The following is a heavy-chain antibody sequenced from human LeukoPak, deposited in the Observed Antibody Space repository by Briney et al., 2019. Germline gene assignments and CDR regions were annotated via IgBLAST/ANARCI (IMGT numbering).Heavy chain of an antibody. J-gene: IGHJ4*02. CDR2: INPKSGT. CDR1: GYTFTGYY. CDR3: ARGYSSGSDHWYYFDY. V-gene: IGHV1-2*02. D-gene: IGHD6-19*01. Sequence: ASVKVSCKASGYTFTGYYMHWVRQAPGQGLEWMGWINPKSGTNSAQKFQGRVTMTRDTSISTAYMELSRLRSDDTAVFYCARGYSSGSDHWYYFDYWGQGTLVTVSS.